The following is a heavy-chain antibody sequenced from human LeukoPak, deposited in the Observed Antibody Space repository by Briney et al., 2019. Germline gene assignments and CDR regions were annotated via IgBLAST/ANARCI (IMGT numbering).Heavy chain of an antibody. Sequence: ASVKVSCKASGGTFSSYAISWVRQAPGQGLEWMGGIIPIFGTANYAQKFQGRVTITADESTSTAYMELSSLRSDDTAVYYCARETANGIDYWGQGTLVTVSS. CDR2: IIPIFGTA. J-gene: IGHJ4*02. D-gene: IGHD2-8*01. CDR1: GGTFSSYA. CDR3: ARETANGIDY. V-gene: IGHV1-69*13.